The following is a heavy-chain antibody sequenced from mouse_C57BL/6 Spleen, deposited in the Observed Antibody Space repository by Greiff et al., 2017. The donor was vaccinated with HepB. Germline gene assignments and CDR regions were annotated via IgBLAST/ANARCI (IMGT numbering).Heavy chain of an antibody. D-gene: IGHD1-1*01. CDR1: GYTFTSYW. CDR2: IDPSDSYT. CDR3: ARGDYYGSSQYYFDY. V-gene: IGHV1-69*01. Sequence: QVQLQQPGAELVMPGASVKLSCKASGYTFTSYWMHWVKQRPGQGLEWIGEIDPSDSYTNYNQKFKGKSTLTVDKSSSTAYMQLRSLTSEDSAVYYCARGDYYGSSQYYFDYWGQGTTLTVSS. J-gene: IGHJ2*01.